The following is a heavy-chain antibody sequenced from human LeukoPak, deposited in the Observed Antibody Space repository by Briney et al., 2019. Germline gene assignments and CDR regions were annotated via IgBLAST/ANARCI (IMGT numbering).Heavy chain of an antibody. CDR1: GFTFSSYG. Sequence: GGSLRLSCAASGFTFSSYGMHWVRQAPGKGLEWVAFIRYDGSNKYYADSVKGRFTISRDNSKNTLYLQMNSLRAEDTAVYYCAKDLHNWNSALDNWGQGTLVTVSS. D-gene: IGHD1-7*01. V-gene: IGHV3-30*02. CDR2: IRYDGSNK. J-gene: IGHJ4*02. CDR3: AKDLHNWNSALDN.